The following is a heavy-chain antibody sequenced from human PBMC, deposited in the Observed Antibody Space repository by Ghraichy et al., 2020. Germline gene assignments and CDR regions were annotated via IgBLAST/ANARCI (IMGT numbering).Heavy chain of an antibody. J-gene: IGHJ5*02. CDR1: GGSVSSGIYY. D-gene: IGHD3-22*01. Sequence: SESLSLTCTVSGGSVSSGIYYWSWIRQHLGNGLEWIGYIYYSGRSSYSPSLKSRVTISVDTSKNQFSLRLNSVTAADTAVYYCARGFYDSSSYYSTWGQGTLVTVSS. CDR2: IYYSGRS. V-gene: IGHV4-31*03. CDR3: ARGFYDSSSYYST.